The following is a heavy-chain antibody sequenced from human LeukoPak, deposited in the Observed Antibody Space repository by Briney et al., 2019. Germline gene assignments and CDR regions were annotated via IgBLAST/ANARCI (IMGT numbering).Heavy chain of an antibody. CDR1: GYTLTELS. D-gene: IGHD3-3*01. Sequence: ASVKVSCKVSGYTLTELSMHWVRQAPGKGLEWMGWISAYNGNTNYAQKLQGRVTMTTDTSTSTAYMELRSLRSDDTAVYYCARGVSYYDFWSGYYTYYFDYWGQGTLVTVSS. CDR3: ARGVSYYDFWSGYYTYYFDY. CDR2: ISAYNGNT. J-gene: IGHJ4*02. V-gene: IGHV1-18*01.